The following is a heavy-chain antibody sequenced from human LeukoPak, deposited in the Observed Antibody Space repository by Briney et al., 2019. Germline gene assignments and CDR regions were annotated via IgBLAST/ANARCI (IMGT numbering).Heavy chain of an antibody. J-gene: IGHJ4*02. CDR1: GGSMSSSSYY. Sequence: SETLSLTCTVSGGSMSSSSYYWGWIRQPPGKGLEWIGSIYYSGSTYYNPSLKSRVTISVDTSKNQFSLKLSSVTAADTAVYYCARYYYDSSGPFDYWGQGTLVTVSS. V-gene: IGHV4-39*01. CDR2: IYYSGST. CDR3: ARYYYDSSGPFDY. D-gene: IGHD3-22*01.